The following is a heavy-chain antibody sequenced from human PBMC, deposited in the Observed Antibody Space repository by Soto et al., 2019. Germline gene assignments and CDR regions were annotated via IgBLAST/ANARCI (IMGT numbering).Heavy chain of an antibody. J-gene: IGHJ6*02. Sequence: QSLSHTCTVSGDSVSSNSAFWNWIRQSPSRGLEWLGRTYYRSKWYNDYAVSVKSRITTNPDTSKNQFSLQLNSVTPEDTAVYYCARDRIVVVPAAIEDYYYYYGMDVWGQGTTVTVSS. D-gene: IGHD2-2*01. CDR2: TYYRSKWYN. V-gene: IGHV6-1*01. CDR3: ARDRIVVVPAAIEDYYYYYGMDV. CDR1: GDSVSSNSAF.